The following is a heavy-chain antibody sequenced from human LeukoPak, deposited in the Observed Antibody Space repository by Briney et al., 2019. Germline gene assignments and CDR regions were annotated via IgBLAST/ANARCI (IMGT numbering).Heavy chain of an antibody. Sequence: PSETLSLTCTVSGGSISSYYWSWIRQPPGKGLEWIGDIYYSGSTNYSTNYNPSLKSRVTISIDTSKKQFSLKLSSVTAADTAVYYCARGKYYYDSSGYPPSGLHIWGQGTMVTVSS. CDR3: ARGKYYYDSSGYPPSGLHI. J-gene: IGHJ3*02. CDR2: IYYSGSTNYST. V-gene: IGHV4-59*01. CDR1: GGSISSYY. D-gene: IGHD3-22*01.